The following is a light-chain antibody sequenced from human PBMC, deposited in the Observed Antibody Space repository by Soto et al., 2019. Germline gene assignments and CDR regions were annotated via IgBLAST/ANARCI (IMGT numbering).Light chain of an antibody. J-gene: IGKJ4*01. Sequence: IVLTQSPATLSVSPGERVTLSCRASENVGTNLAWYQQRPGQPPRLLIYGSSTRATGISATFSGSGSRTEFTLTISSLQSEDSAVYYYQQYNNWGLSFGGGTKVDIQ. CDR2: GSS. CDR1: ENVGTN. V-gene: IGKV3D-15*01. CDR3: QQYNNWGLS.